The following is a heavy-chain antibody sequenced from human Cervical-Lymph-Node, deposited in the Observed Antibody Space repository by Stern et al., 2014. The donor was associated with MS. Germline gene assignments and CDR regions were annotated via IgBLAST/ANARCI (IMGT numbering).Heavy chain of an antibody. CDR1: GFTFSSYA. Sequence: QVQLVQSGGGVVQPGRSLRLSCAASGFTFSSYAMHWVRQAPGKGLEWVAVISYDGSNKYYADSVKGRFTISRDNSKNTLYLQMNSLRAEDTAVYYCARHNWNYLAFDIWGQGTMVTVSS. CDR3: ARHNWNYLAFDI. D-gene: IGHD1-7*01. CDR2: ISYDGSNK. V-gene: IGHV3-30*04. J-gene: IGHJ3*02.